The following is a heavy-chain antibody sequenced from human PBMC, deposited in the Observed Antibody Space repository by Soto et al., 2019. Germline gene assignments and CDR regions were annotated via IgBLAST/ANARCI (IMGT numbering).Heavy chain of an antibody. D-gene: IGHD2-15*01. Sequence: QVQLVQSGAEVKKPGSSVKVSCKASGGTFSSDSFSWVRQAPGQGLEWMGGIIPMFDTPIYAQKFQDRVTITSDESTSFAYMQRSSLRTGDTAVYYCARSGGLDRDFNYWGQGSLVTVSS. CDR2: IIPMFDTP. CDR1: GGTFSSDS. V-gene: IGHV1-69*05. CDR3: ARSGGLDRDFNY. J-gene: IGHJ4*02.